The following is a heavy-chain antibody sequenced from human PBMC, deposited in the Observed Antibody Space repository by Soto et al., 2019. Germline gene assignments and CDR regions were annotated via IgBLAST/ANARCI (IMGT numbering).Heavy chain of an antibody. CDR1: GFTFSSYA. CDR2: ISGSGGST. CDR3: ARNQYQLPTTLSY. D-gene: IGHD2-2*01. Sequence: EVQLLESGGGLVQPGGSLRLSCAASGFTFSSYAMSWVRQAPGKGLEWVSPISGSGGSTYYADSVKGRFTISRDNSKNTLYLQMNSLRAEDTAVYYCARNQYQLPTTLSYWGQGTLVTVSS. J-gene: IGHJ4*02. V-gene: IGHV3-23*01.